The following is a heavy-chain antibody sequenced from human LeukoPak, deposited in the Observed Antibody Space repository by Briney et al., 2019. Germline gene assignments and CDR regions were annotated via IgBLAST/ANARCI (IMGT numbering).Heavy chain of an antibody. Sequence: KPSETLSLTCTVSGGSISSYYWSWIRQPPGKGLEWIGEINHSGSTNYNPSLKSRVTISEDTSKNQFSLKLSSVTAADTAVYYCARGRDYYGSGSFVDYWGQGTLVTVSS. CDR1: GGSISSYY. CDR2: INHSGST. V-gene: IGHV4-34*01. D-gene: IGHD3-10*01. J-gene: IGHJ4*02. CDR3: ARGRDYYGSGSFVDY.